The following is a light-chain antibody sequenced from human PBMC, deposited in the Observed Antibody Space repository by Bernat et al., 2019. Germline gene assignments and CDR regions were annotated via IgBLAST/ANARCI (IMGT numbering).Light chain of an antibody. Sequence: EIVLTQSPATLSVSPGARATLSCRASQSVTTNLAWYQLRPGQAPRLLIYGASTRATGIPARFSASGSGTEFTLTISSLQSEDFAVYYCQQYNYWYTFDQWTNLEIK. CDR2: GAS. J-gene: IGKJ2*01. CDR3: QQYNYWYT. CDR1: QSVTTN. V-gene: IGKV3-15*01.